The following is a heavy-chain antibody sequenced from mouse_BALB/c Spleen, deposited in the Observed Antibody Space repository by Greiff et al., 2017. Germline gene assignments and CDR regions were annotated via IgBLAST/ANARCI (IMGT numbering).Heavy chain of an antibody. J-gene: IGHJ4*01. D-gene: IGHD3-1*01. Sequence: EVKLEESGGGLVQPGGSLKLSCAASGFTFSSYGMSWVRQTPDKRLELVATINSNGGSTYYPDSVKGRFTISRDNAKNTLYLQMSSLKSEDTAMYYCARVGIYAMDYWGQGTSVTVSS. V-gene: IGHV5-6-3*01. CDR1: GFTFSSYG. CDR3: ARVGIYAMDY. CDR2: INSNGGST.